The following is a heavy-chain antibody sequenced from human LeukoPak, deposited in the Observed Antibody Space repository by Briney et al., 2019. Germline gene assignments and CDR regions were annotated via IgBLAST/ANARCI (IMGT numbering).Heavy chain of an antibody. CDR3: ARVGVDYSGNIIKYYFDY. CDR2: INPSGGST. Sequence: ASVKVSCKASGYTFTSYYMHWVRQAPGQGLEWMGIINPSGGSTSYAQKFQGRVTMTRDMSTSTVYMELSSLRSEDTAVYYCARVGVDYSGNIIKYYFDYWGQGTLVTVSS. J-gene: IGHJ4*02. D-gene: IGHD4-23*01. CDR1: GYTFTSYY. V-gene: IGHV1-46*01.